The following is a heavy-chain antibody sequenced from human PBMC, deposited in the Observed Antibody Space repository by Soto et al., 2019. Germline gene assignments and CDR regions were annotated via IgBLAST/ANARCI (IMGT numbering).Heavy chain of an antibody. CDR2: ISWNSGSI. V-gene: IGHV3-9*01. J-gene: IGHJ3*02. D-gene: IGHD2-2*01. Sequence: GGSLRLSCAASGFTFDDYAMHWVRQAPGKGLEWVSGISWNSGSIGYADSVKGRFTISRENAKNTLYLQMISLSVEDTVFYYCAKARAPAAVLYAFDMWGQGAMVTVSS. CDR3: AKARAPAAVLYAFDM. CDR1: GFTFDDYA.